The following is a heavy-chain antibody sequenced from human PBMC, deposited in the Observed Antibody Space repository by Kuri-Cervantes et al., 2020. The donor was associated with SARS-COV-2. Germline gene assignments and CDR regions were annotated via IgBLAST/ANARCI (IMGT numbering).Heavy chain of an antibody. D-gene: IGHD5-18*01. Sequence: GESLKISCAASRFMFSCDRMNWVRQAPGKGLEWVSSIRSSSSYIYYGVSVRGRFTISRDNAKNSLYLEMNSLRDEDTAVCYCAGGYSYGLFDYWGQGTLVTVSS. V-gene: IGHV3-21*01. CDR3: AGGYSYGLFDY. J-gene: IGHJ4*02. CDR1: RFMFSCDR. CDR2: IRSSSSYI.